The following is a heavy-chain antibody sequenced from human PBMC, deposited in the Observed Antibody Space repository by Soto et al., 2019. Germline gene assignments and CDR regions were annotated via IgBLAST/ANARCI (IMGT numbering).Heavy chain of an antibody. J-gene: IGHJ5*02. Sequence: QVQLVQSGAEVKKPGASVKVSCKAPRYIFTAYFMHWVRQAPGQGLEWMGWINPNNGATHYGLSFQGGVTMTRETSISTAYMELSSLRSDDTAVYYCASHDPGARFDPWGQGTLVTVSS. CDR2: INPNNGAT. D-gene: IGHD1-1*01. V-gene: IGHV1-2*02. CDR3: ASHDPGARFDP. CDR1: RYIFTAYF.